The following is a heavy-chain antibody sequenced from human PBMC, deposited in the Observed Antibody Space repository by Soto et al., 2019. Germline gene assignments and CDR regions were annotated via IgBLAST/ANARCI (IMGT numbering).Heavy chain of an antibody. D-gene: IGHD3-22*01. J-gene: IGHJ2*01. CDR2: IYYSGST. Sequence: SETLYLTCTVSGGSISSYYWSWIRQPPGKGLEWIGYIYYSGSTNYNPSLKSRVTISVDTSTNQFSLKLSSVTAADTAVYYCTRTSCEVVVITTTPLCLGPYWYVDLWGRGTLLTV. CDR1: GGSISSYY. CDR3: TRTSCEVVVITTTPLCLGPYWYVDL. V-gene: IGHV4-59*01.